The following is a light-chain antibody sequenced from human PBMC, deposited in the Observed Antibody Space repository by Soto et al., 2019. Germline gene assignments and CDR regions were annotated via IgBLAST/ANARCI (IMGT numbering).Light chain of an antibody. Sequence: IVMTQSPATLSVSPGERVTLSCRASQSVRSNLVWYQQRPGQAPRLLIYGASSRATGIPARFSGSGSGTEFTLTISSLQSEDFAVYYCQLYGGSPKTFGQGTKVDIK. CDR3: QLYGGSPKT. V-gene: IGKV3-15*01. J-gene: IGKJ1*01. CDR1: QSVRSN. CDR2: GAS.